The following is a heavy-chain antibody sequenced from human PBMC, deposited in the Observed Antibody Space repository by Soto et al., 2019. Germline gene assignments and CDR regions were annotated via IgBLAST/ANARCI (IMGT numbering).Heavy chain of an antibody. CDR3: AHGGPATSLDF. V-gene: IGHV2-5*01. CDR2: IYWNDDK. D-gene: IGHD2-2*01. J-gene: IGHJ4*02. CDR1: GFSLSSPGVG. Sequence: QITLKESGPTLVKPTQTLTLTCTCSGFSLSSPGVGMGWIRQPPGKALQWLAVIYWNDDKRYSPSLKSRLTITKDTSKNQVVLTMTNMDPADTATYYCAHGGPATSLDFWGQGTLVTVSS.